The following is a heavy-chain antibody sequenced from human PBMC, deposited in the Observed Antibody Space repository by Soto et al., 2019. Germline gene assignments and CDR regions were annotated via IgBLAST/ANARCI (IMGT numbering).Heavy chain of an antibody. J-gene: IGHJ4*02. V-gene: IGHV4-39*01. CDR2: ISHSGTT. D-gene: IGHD6-13*01. Sequence: QLQLQESGPGLVKPSEPLSLTCTVSGDSFTIDSYYWAWIRQPPGKGLESLGTISHSGTTFHNPSLKSRLTMSVDTSKNQFSLNLSSVTAADTALYYCARHSDKYVSSWYGLGYWGQGTLVTVSS. CDR3: ARHSDKYVSSWYGLGY. CDR1: GDSFTIDSYY.